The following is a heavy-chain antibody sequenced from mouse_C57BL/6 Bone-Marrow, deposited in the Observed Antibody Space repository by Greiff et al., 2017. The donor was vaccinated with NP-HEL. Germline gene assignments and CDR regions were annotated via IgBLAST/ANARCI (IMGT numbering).Heavy chain of an antibody. CDR3: ARSITTVVASPFAY. J-gene: IGHJ3*01. D-gene: IGHD1-1*01. CDR2: IDPEDGET. Sequence: EVQGVESGAELVKPGASVKLSCTASGFNIKDYYMHWVKQRTEQGLEWIGRIDPEDGETKYAPKFQGKATITADTSSNTAYLQLSSLTSEDTAVYYCARSITTVVASPFAYWGQGTLVTVSA. V-gene: IGHV14-2*01. CDR1: GFNIKDYY.